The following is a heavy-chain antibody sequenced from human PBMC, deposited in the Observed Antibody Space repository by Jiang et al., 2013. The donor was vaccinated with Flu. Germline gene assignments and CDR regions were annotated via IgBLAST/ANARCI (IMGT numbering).Heavy chain of an antibody. Sequence: QLVESGGGLVQPGRSLRLSCAASGFTFDDYAMHWVRQAPGKGLEWVSGISWNSGSIGYADSVKGRFTISRDNAKNSLYLQMNSLRAEDTALYYCAKGNGAFDIWGQGTMVTVSS. D-gene: IGHD2-8*01. V-gene: IGHV3-9*01. CDR2: ISWNSGSI. CDR1: GFTFDDYA. J-gene: IGHJ3*02. CDR3: AKGNGAFDI.